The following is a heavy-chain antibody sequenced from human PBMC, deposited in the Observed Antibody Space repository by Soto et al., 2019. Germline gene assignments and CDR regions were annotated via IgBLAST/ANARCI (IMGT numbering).Heavy chain of an antibody. J-gene: IGHJ4*02. CDR1: GGSISGYY. D-gene: IGHD3-9*01. Sequence: SETLSLTCTVSGGSISGYYWSWIRQPPGKGLEWIGEINHSGSTNYNPSLKSRVTISVDTSKNQFSLKLSSVTAADTAVYYCAREKRYFDYRHSYYFDYWGQGTLVTVSS. V-gene: IGHV4-34*01. CDR2: INHSGST. CDR3: AREKRYFDYRHSYYFDY.